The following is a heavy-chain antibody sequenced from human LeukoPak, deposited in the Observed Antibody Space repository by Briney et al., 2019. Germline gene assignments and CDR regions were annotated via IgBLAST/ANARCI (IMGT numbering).Heavy chain of an antibody. J-gene: IGHJ4*02. Sequence: EASVKVSCKTSGYTFTGYYIHWVRQAPGQGLEWMGWISPKSGDTHYAQKFLGRVTMTGDTSITTAYMELSGLKSDDTAIYYCVRGTYCGGDCIGDWGQGTLVIVSS. CDR3: VRGTYCGGDCIGD. V-gene: IGHV1-2*02. CDR2: ISPKSGDT. D-gene: IGHD2-21*01. CDR1: GYTFTGYY.